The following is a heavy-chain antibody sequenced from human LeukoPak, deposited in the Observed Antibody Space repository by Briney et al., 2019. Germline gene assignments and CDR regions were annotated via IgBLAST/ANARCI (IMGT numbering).Heavy chain of an antibody. V-gene: IGHV4-38-2*02. CDR2: IYHSGST. J-gene: IGHJ6*03. CDR3: ARNGGTWNYEVPHYYYYYYMDV. Sequence: SETLSLTCTVSGYSISSGYYWGWIRQPPGKGLEWIGSIYHSGSTYYNPSLKSRVTISVDTSKNQFSLKLSSVTAADTAVYYCARNGGTWNYEVPHYYYYYYMDVWGKGTTVTVSS. D-gene: IGHD1-7*01. CDR1: GYSISSGYY.